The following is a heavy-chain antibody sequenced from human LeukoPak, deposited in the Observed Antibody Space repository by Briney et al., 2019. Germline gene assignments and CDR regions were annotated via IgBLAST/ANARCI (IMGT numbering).Heavy chain of an antibody. J-gene: IGHJ4*02. D-gene: IGHD1-14*01. V-gene: IGHV3-53*01. Sequence: GGSLRLSCAASGFTVITNDMTWVRQAPGKGLEWVSVLYSDGNTKYADSVQGRFTISRDNSKNTPYLEMNSLSPDDTAVYYCARGVEPLAANTLAYWGQVTPVTVSS. CDR1: GFTVITND. CDR3: ARGVEPLAANTLAY. CDR2: LYSDGNT.